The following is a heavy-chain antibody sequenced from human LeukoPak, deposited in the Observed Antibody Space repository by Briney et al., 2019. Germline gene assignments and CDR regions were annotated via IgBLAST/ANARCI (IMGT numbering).Heavy chain of an antibody. Sequence: QAGGSLRLSCAASGFTVSGNYMTWVRQAPGKGLEWVSAISGRTDGTYYADSVKGRFTISRDNSKSTLYLQMDSLRAEDTAVYYCAKCGNSGCHLIDYWGQGTLVTVSS. CDR2: ISGRTDGT. D-gene: IGHD5-12*01. J-gene: IGHJ4*02. CDR1: GFTVSGNY. CDR3: AKCGNSGCHLIDY. V-gene: IGHV3-23*01.